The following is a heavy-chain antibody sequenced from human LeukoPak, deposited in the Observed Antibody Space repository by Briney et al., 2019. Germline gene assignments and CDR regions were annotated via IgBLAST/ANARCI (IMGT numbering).Heavy chain of an antibody. D-gene: IGHD2-8*01. V-gene: IGHV4-59*08. J-gene: IGHJ4*02. CDR3: AKSRAGCRAQFDY. CDR2: IYYTGST. CDR1: GGSISSYY. Sequence: PSETLSLTCTVSGGSISSYYWSWIRQPPGKGLEWIGYIYYTGSTNYNPSLKSRVTISVDTSKNQFSLKLSSVTAADTAVYYCAKSRAGCRAQFDYWGQGTLVTVSS.